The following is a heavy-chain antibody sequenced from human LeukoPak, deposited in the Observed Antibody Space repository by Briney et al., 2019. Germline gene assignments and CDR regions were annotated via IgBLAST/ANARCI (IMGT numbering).Heavy chain of an antibody. V-gene: IGHV3-7*01. D-gene: IGHD6-13*01. CDR2: IQQDGSQK. CDR1: GFTFSTYW. J-gene: IGHJ4*02. Sequence: GRSLRLSCAASGFTFSTYWMSWVSQVAGKWMEWVASIQQDGSQKYYVNSGKDRLTLPRDNATNSLYLQINSLRAEDTAMYYRARDSAGTYYWGQGTLFTVSS. CDR3: ARDSAGTYY.